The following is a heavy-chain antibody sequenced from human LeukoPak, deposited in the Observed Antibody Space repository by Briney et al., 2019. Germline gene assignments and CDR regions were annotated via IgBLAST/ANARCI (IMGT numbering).Heavy chain of an antibody. J-gene: IGHJ5*01. CDR1: GTSTASHY. CDR3: ATIKRGSTYGYFDF. CDR2: MFDTVST. V-gene: IGHV4-59*11. Sequence: SETLSLTCTVSGTSTASHYWTWLRQPPGKELEWIAYMFDTVSTKSNPSLKSRLTLSVDTSKKQLSLRLSSVTAADTAVYYCATIKRGSTYGYFDFWGQGIKVTVSS. D-gene: IGHD5-18*01.